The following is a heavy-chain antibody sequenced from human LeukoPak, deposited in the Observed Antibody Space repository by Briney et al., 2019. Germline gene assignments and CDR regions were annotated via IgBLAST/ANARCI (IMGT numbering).Heavy chain of an antibody. D-gene: IGHD5-18*01. V-gene: IGHV4-61*02. CDR1: GGSISSGSYY. CDR3: ARTTEGGYTYDYFYYYYMDV. Sequence: SETLSLTCTVSGGSISSGSYYWSWIRQPAGKGLEWIGRIYTSGSTNYNPSLKSRVTISVDLSENQFSLKLSSVTAADTAVYYCARTTEGGYTYDYFYYYYMDVWGKGTTVTISS. J-gene: IGHJ6*03. CDR2: IYTSGST.